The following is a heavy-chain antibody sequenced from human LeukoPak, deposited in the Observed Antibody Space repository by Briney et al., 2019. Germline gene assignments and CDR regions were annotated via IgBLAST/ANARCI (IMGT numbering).Heavy chain of an antibody. J-gene: IGHJ4*02. V-gene: IGHV1-46*01. CDR2: ISPSGDST. CDR3: ARAYSGCAPNDY. Sequence: ASVTVSCTPSGYTFTSYYVHWVRQAPGQGLEWMGIISPSGDSTTYAQKFQGRVTMSRDTSTSTVSMELSSLRSEDTAVYYCARAYSGCAPNDYWGQGTLVTVSS. CDR1: GYTFTSYY. D-gene: IGHD5-12*01.